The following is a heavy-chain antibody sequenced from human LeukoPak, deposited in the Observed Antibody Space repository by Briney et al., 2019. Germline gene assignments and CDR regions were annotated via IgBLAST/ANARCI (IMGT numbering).Heavy chain of an antibody. V-gene: IGHV1-8*01. CDR2: MNPNSGNT. CDR3: ARVLYSSSWYGDYNWFDP. D-gene: IGHD6-13*01. Sequence: ASVKVSCKASGYTFTSYDINWVRQDTGQGLEWMGWMNPNSGNTGYAQKFQGRVTMTRNTSISTAYMELSSLRSEDTAVYYCARVLYSSSWYGDYNWFDPWGQGTLVTVSS. J-gene: IGHJ5*02. CDR1: GYTFTSYD.